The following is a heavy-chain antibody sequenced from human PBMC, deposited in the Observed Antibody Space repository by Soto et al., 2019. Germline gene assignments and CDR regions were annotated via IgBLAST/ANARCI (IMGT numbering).Heavy chain of an antibody. CDR2: IHSSGSI. Sequence: SETLSLTCTVSGGSISSDDYYWSWIRQAPGRGLEWIGYIHSSGSIYYNPSLRSRATMSIDTAGNQFSLKVSSVTVADTAVYYCARDLDGLHDDTSGPFPRPGWGQGTLVTVS. D-gene: IGHD3-22*01. CDR1: GGSISSDDYY. V-gene: IGHV4-30-4*01. CDR3: ARDLDGLHDDTSGPFPRPG. J-gene: IGHJ1*01.